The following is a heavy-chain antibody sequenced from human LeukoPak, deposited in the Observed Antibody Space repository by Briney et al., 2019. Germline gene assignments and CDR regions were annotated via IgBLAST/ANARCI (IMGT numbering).Heavy chain of an antibody. D-gene: IGHD2-15*01. CDR3: ARAGYCSGGSCRGDNWFDP. CDR2: IYYTGST. J-gene: IGHJ5*02. V-gene: IGHV4-59*12. CDR1: GGSINSYY. Sequence: SETLSLTCTVSGGSINSYYGSWIRQPPGKGLEWIGNIYYTGSTIYNPSLQSRVTISLDTSKNQFSLKLNSVTAADTAVYYCARAGYCSGGSCRGDNWFDPWGQGTLVTVSS.